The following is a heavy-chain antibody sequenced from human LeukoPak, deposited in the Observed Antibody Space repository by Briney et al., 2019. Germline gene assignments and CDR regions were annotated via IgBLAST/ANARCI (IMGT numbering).Heavy chain of an antibody. Sequence: GGSLRLSCAASGFSFSAYGMHWVRQAPGKGLEWVAIIWYDGSNKYYADSVKGRFTISRDNSKNTLYLQMNSLRAEDTAVYYCARVLSGSYFDYWGQGTLVTVSS. CDR1: GFSFSAYG. J-gene: IGHJ4*03. CDR2: IWYDGSNK. V-gene: IGHV3-33*01. CDR3: ARVLSGSYFDY. D-gene: IGHD1-26*01.